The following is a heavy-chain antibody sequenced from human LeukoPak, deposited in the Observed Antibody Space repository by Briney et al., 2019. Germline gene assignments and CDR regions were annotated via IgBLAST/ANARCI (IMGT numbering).Heavy chain of an antibody. D-gene: IGHD1-1*01. CDR2: ISYDGSNK. J-gene: IGHJ4*02. Sequence: GRSLRLSCAASGFTFSSYAMHWVRQAPGKGLEWVAVISYDGSNKYYADSVKGRFTISRDNSKNTLYLQMNSLRAEDTAVYYCARDSLFPQLEPYFDYWGQGTLVTVSS. CDR3: ARDSLFPQLEPYFDY. V-gene: IGHV3-30-3*01. CDR1: GFTFSSYA.